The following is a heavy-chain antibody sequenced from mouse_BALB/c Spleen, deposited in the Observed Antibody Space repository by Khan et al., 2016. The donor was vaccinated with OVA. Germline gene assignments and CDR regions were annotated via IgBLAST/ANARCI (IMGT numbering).Heavy chain of an antibody. V-gene: IGHV1S81*02. J-gene: IGHJ3*01. CDR1: GYTFTSYY. Sequence: QMQLEESGAELVKPGASVRLSCKASGYTFTSYYLYWVKQRPGQGLEWIGDINPSSGGTNYNEKFKSKVTLTVDKSSSTAYIQLNSLTSEDSAVYYCTRSGYGSFAYWGQGTLVTVSA. CDR3: TRSGYGSFAY. CDR2: INPSSGGT. D-gene: IGHD2-2*01.